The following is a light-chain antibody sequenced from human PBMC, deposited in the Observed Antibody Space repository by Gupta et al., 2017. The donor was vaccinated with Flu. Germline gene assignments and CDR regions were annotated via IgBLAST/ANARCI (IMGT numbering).Light chain of an antibody. CDR2: GSN. CDR3: AAWDDSLNGHYV. CDR1: SSNIGSNA. Sequence: QSVLAQPPSASGTPGQRVTITCSGRSSNIGSNAVNWYQQVPGTSPKLLMYGSNQRPSGVPDRFAGSKSGTSAALAIRGLQSEDEADYYCAAWDDSLNGHYVFGTGTKVTVL. V-gene: IGLV1-44*01. J-gene: IGLJ1*01.